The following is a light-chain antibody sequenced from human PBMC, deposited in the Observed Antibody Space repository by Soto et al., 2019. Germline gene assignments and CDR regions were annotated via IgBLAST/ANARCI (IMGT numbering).Light chain of an antibody. CDR1: QTVSRY. CDR3: QQRSTWPLFT. J-gene: IGKJ4*01. Sequence: VLTQSPATLFLSPGERATLSCRASQTVSRYLAWYQQKPGQAPRLLIYYASNRATGIPARFSGSGYGTDYTLTISSLEPEDFAVYYCQQRSTWPLFTFGGGTKVEI. V-gene: IGKV3-11*01. CDR2: YAS.